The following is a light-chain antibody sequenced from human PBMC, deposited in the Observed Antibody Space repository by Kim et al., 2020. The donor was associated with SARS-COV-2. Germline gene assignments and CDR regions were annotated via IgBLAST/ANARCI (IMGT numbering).Light chain of an antibody. V-gene: IGKV3-15*01. J-gene: IGKJ2*01. CDR2: GAS. Sequence: VSPGDSAILSCRASQSIGFNVAWYQQKPGQAPRLLIRGASTRATGFPARFSGTGSGTEFTLTISSLQSEDFAVYYCQQYDSWPPYTFGQGTKLEI. CDR3: QQYDSWPPYT. CDR1: QSIGFN.